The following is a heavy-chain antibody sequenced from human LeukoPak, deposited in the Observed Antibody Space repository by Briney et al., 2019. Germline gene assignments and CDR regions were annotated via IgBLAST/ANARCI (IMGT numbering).Heavy chain of an antibody. CDR1: GGSFSGYY. J-gene: IGHJ4*02. V-gene: IGHV4-34*01. Sequence: SETLSLTCAVYGGSFSGYYWSWIRQPPGKGLEWIGEINHSGSTNYNPSLKSRVTISVDTSKNQFSLKLSSVTAADTAVYYSARDAPREYYYDSSGYDYWGQGTLVTVSS. CDR3: ARDAPREYYYDSSGYDY. CDR2: INHSGST. D-gene: IGHD3-22*01.